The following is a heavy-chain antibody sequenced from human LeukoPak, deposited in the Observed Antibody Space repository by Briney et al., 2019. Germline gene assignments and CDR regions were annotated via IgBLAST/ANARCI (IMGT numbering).Heavy chain of an antibody. D-gene: IGHD3-22*01. J-gene: IGHJ4*02. CDR2: ISGSGGST. Sequence: GGSLRLSCAASGFTFSSYAMSWVRQAPGKGLEWVSAISGSGGSTYYADSVKGRFTISRDNSKNTLYLQMNSLRAEDTAVYYCAKVPYDSSGYYWDYWGQGTLVTVSS. CDR1: GFTFSSYA. V-gene: IGHV3-23*01. CDR3: AKVPYDSSGYYWDY.